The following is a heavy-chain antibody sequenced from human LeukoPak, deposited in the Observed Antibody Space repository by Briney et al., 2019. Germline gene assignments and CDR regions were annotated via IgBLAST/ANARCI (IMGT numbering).Heavy chain of an antibody. V-gene: IGHV3-21*01. CDR1: GFTFSSYS. Sequence: GGSLRLSCAASGFTFSSYSMNWVRQAPGKGLEWVSSISSSNSYIYYAHSVKGRFTISRDNAKNSLYLQMNSLRAEDTAVYYCARDHYGDSDYWGQGTLVTVSS. CDR3: ARDHYGDSDY. J-gene: IGHJ4*02. CDR2: ISSSNSYI. D-gene: IGHD4-17*01.